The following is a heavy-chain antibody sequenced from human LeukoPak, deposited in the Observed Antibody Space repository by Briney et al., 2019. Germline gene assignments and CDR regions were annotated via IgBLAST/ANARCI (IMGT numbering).Heavy chain of an antibody. CDR3: AREEQHQRGRHFEY. V-gene: IGHV1-2*02. Sequence: GPSVKVSCKASGYTFSGYYIHWVRQGPGQGLEWMGWINPNSGTNYAQNFQGRVTMTRDTSISTAYMELSRLTSDDTAVYYCAREEQHQRGRHFEYWGQGTLVTVSS. CDR2: INPNSGT. CDR1: GYTFSGYY. D-gene: IGHD6-13*01. J-gene: IGHJ4*02.